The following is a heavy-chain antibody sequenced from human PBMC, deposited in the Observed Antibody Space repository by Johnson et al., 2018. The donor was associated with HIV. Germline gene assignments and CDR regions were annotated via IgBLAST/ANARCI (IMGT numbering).Heavy chain of an antibody. CDR3: AKDCGGDCFNSRDAFDI. V-gene: IGHV3-7*03. CDR2: IKQDGSEK. D-gene: IGHD2-21*02. CDR1: GFTFSSYA. J-gene: IGHJ3*02. Sequence: VQLVESGGGLVQPGGSLRLSCTASGFTFSSYAMSWVRQAPGKGLEWVANIKQDGSEKSYVASVKGRFIISRDNAKNSLYLQMNSLRAEDTAVYYCAKDCGGDCFNSRDAFDIWGQGTMVTVSS.